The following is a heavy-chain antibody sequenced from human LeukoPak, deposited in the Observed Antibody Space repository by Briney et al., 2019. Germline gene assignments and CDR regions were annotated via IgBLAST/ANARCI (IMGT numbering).Heavy chain of an antibody. CDR2: IYTSGST. Sequence: SETLSLTCTVSGGSISSYYWSWIRQPAGKGLEWIGRIYTSGSTDYNPSLKSRVTMSVDTSKNQFSLKLSSVTAADTAVYYCARDKDSSGYRDYWGQGTLVTVSS. CDR1: GGSISSYY. J-gene: IGHJ4*02. V-gene: IGHV4-4*07. CDR3: ARDKDSSGYRDY. D-gene: IGHD3-22*01.